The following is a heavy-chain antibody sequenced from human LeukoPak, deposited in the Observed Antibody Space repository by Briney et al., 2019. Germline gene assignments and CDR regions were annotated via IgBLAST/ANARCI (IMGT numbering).Heavy chain of an antibody. CDR1: GFTFSSYG. J-gene: IGHJ4*02. CDR2: IRYDGSNK. V-gene: IGHV3-30*02. D-gene: IGHD1-26*01. CDR3: ANADIVGATVFDY. Sequence: GGSLRLSCAASGFTFSSYGMHWVRQAPGKWLEWVAFIRYDGSNKYYADSVKGRFTISRDNSKNTLYLQMNSLRAEDTAVYYCANADIVGATVFDYWGQGTLVTVSS.